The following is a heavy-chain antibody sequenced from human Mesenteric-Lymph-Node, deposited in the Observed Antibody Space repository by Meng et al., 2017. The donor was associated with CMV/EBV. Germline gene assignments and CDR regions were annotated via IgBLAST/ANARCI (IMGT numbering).Heavy chain of an antibody. CDR2: IYYSGRT. Sequence: QLQLQESGPGLVKPSGTLSFTCTVSGGSISSSSYYWGWIRQPPGKGLEWIGSIYYSGRTYYNPSLKSRVTISVDTSKNQFSLKLSSVTAADTAVYYCARPHYYGSGSSPWFDPWGQGTLVTVSS. CDR3: ARPHYYGSGSSPWFDP. D-gene: IGHD3-10*01. V-gene: IGHV4-39*01. CDR1: GGSISSSSYY. J-gene: IGHJ5*02.